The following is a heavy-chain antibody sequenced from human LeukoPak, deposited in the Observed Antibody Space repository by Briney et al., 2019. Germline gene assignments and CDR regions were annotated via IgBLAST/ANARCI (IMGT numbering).Heavy chain of an antibody. D-gene: IGHD2-21*02. CDR1: GGSISSYY. Sequence: SETLSLTCTVSGGSISSYYWSWIRQPPGKGLEWIGYIYYSGSTNYNPSLKSRVTTSVDTSKNQFSLKLSSVTAADTAVYYCARYNMLAYCGGDCYYYFDYWGQGTLVTVSS. J-gene: IGHJ4*02. CDR2: IYYSGST. CDR3: ARYNMLAYCGGDCYYYFDY. V-gene: IGHV4-59*08.